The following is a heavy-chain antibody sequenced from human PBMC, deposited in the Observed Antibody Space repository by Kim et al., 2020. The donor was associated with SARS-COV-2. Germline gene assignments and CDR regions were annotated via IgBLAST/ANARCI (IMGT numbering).Heavy chain of an antibody. J-gene: IGHJ6*02. CDR3: AKSDWGYYYYPMDV. Sequence: GGSLRLSCAASGLTFSRSGMHWVRQAPGKGLEWVAVISYDGSNKYYEDSVRGRFTISRDNSKNTLYLQMNRLRAEDTAVYYCAKSDWGYYYYPMDVWGQGTTVTVSS. CDR2: ISYDGSNK. V-gene: IGHV3-30*18. CDR1: GLTFSRSG. D-gene: IGHD2-21*01.